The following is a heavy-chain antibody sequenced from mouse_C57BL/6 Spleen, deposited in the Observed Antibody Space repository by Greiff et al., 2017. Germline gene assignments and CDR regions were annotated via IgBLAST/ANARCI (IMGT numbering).Heavy chain of an antibody. CDR2: IWRGGST. V-gene: IGHV2-5*01. CDR3: AKTYDYDYYAMDY. CDR1: GFSLTSYG. J-gene: IGHJ4*01. D-gene: IGHD2-4*01. Sequence: QVQLQQSGPGLVQPSQSLSITCTVSGFSLTSYGVHWVRQSPGKGLEWLGVIWRGGSTDYNAAFMSRLSITKDNSKSQVFFKMNSLQADDTAIYYCAKTYDYDYYAMDYWGQGTSVTVSS.